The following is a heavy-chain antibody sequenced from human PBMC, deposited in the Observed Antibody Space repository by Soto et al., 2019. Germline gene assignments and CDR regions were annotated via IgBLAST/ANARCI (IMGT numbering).Heavy chain of an antibody. CDR2: GYYSGST. J-gene: IGHJ5*02. V-gene: IGHV4-59*11. Sequence: SETLSLTYTVSGTTMSGHFWSWMRQPPGKGLEWIGYGYYSGSTLYNPSLKSRVTISLDTSKNHFSLRLNSVTSADTAVYYCARGVYLSLVRTGWFDPWGQGTLVTVSS. CDR3: ARGVYLSLVRTGWFDP. D-gene: IGHD3-10*01. CDR1: GTTMSGHF.